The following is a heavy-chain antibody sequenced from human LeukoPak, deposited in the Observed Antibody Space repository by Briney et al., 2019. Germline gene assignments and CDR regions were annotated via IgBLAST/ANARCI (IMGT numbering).Heavy chain of an antibody. D-gene: IGHD6-13*01. CDR2: INPSGGST. CDR3: ARDPGIAANYYYYGMDV. V-gene: IGHV1-46*01. J-gene: IGHJ6*02. CDR1: GYTFTSYN. Sequence: ASVKVSCKASGYTFTSYNMHWVRQAPGQGLEWMGIINPSGGSTSYAQKFQGRVTMTRDTSTSTVYMELSSLRSEDTAVYYCARDPGIAANYYYYGMDVWGQGTTVTVSS.